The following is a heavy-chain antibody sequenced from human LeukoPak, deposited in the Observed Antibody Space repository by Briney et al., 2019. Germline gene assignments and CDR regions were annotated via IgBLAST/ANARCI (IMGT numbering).Heavy chain of an antibody. CDR1: GFTFSNYA. V-gene: IGHV3-23*01. J-gene: IGHJ4*02. CDR2: ISHSGTTT. CDR3: AKHSRNREENLAY. Sequence: GGSLRLSCAASGFTFSNYAISWVRQAPGKGLEWVSVISHSGTTTFYADSVRGRFTISRDNSNNTLYLQMNSLGAEDTAVYYCAKHSRNREENLAYWGQGSLVTVSS. D-gene: IGHD2/OR15-2a*01.